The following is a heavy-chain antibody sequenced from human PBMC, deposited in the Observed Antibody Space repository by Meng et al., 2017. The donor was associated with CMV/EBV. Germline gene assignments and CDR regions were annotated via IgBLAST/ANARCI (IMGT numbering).Heavy chain of an antibody. J-gene: IGHJ4*02. D-gene: IGHD6-19*01. Sequence: GGSLRLSCAASGFTFSSNAMTWVRQAPGKALEWVSVIYSGGSTYYGDSVKGRFTISRDNAKNALYLQMNSLRAEDTAVYYCARNTGYSSGWSSTGVDYWGQGTLVTVSS. CDR3: ARNTGYSSGWSSTGVDY. CDR1: GFTFSSNA. CDR2: IYSGGST. V-gene: IGHV3-23*03.